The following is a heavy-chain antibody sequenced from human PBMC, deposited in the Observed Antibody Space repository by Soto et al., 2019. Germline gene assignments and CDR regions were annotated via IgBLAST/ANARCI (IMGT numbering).Heavy chain of an antibody. J-gene: IGHJ4*02. CDR2: IIPFHGVT. V-gene: IGHV1-69*08. D-gene: IGHD3-10*01. CDR1: GGTFSPYT. CDR3: TRDWEITVSTWSFGGF. Sequence: QVQLVQSGAEVKKPGSSVKVSCKASGGTFSPYTINWVRQAPGQGLEWMGRIIPFHGVTNYAQKFQARVTITADKSTSTAHMELSGLRFEATAMYYCTRDWEITVSTWSFGGFWGRGTLVTVSS.